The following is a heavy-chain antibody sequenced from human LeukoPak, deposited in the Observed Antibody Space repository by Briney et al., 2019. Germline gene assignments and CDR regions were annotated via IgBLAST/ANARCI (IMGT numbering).Heavy chain of an antibody. CDR3: AIGHSRGPYC. CDR2: IKPDSGGT. CDR1: GYTFTDYY. V-gene: IGHV1-2*02. J-gene: IGHJ4*02. D-gene: IGHD6-13*01. Sequence: LGASVKLSCKASGYTFTDYYMHWVRQAPGQGLEWVGWIKPDSGGTHYSQKFQGRVTLTTDTSIRTAYMELGGLRSDDSAVYFCAIGHSRGPYCWGQGSLVTVSS.